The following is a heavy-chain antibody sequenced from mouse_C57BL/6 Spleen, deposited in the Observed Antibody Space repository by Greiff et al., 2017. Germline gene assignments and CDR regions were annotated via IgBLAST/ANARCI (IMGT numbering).Heavy chain of an antibody. J-gene: IGHJ4*01. V-gene: IGHV1-80*01. CDR3: ASYGSPYAMDY. CDR1: GYAFSSYW. CDR2: IYPGDGDT. D-gene: IGHD1-1*01. Sequence: VKLQESGAELVKPGASVKISCKASGYAFSSYWMNWVKQRPGKGLEWIGQIYPGDGDTNYNGKFKGKATLTADKSSSTAYMQLSSLTSEDSAVYFCASYGSPYAMDYWGQGTSVTVSS.